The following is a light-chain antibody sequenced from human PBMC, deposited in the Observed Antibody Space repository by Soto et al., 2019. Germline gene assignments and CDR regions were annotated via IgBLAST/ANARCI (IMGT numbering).Light chain of an antibody. Sequence: AIRMTQSPSSFSASTGDRVTITCRASQGISSYLAWYQQKPGKAPKLLIYAASTLQSGVPSRFSGSGSGTDFTHTISSLQSEDFATYYCQQYYSYPRTFGQGTTLEIK. J-gene: IGKJ2*01. CDR1: QGISSY. CDR3: QQYYSYPRT. V-gene: IGKV1-8*01. CDR2: AAS.